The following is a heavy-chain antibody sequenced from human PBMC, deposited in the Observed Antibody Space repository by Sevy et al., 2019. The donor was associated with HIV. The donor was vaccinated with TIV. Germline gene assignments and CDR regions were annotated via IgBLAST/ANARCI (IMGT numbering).Heavy chain of an antibody. CDR2: VSGGGGGST. D-gene: IGHD6-13*01. Sequence: GGSLRLSCAATGFTFSTYAMSWVRQAPGKGLEWVSVVSGGGGGSTYDADSVKCRFTISRGNSKSTLYLQMNSLRAEDTAVYYCAKRASSTWYFPSAEYFQHWGQGTLVTVSS. CDR1: GFTFSTYA. V-gene: IGHV3-23*01. J-gene: IGHJ1*01. CDR3: AKRASSTWYFPSAEYFQH.